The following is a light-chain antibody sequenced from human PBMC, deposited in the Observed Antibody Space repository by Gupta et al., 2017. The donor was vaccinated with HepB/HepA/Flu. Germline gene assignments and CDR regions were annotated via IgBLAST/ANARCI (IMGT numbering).Light chain of an antibody. CDR3: QQRSNWPPRVT. J-gene: IGKJ5*01. CDR2: DAS. Sequence: EIVLTQSPATLSLSPGERATLSCRASQSVSSYLAWYQQKPGQAPRLLIYDASNRATGIPARFSGSGSGTDLTLTISSLEPEDFAVYYCQQRSNWPPRVTFGQGTRLEIK. CDR1: QSVSSY. V-gene: IGKV3-11*01.